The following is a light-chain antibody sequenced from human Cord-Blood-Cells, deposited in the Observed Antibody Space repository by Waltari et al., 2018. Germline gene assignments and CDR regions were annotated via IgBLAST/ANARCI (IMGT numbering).Light chain of an antibody. Sequence: QSALTQPRSVSGSPGQSVTISRTGTSSDVGGYNYVSWYQQHPGKAPKLMIYDVSKRPSGGPGRFSGSKSGNTASLTISGLQAEHEADYYCCSYAGSYTFVVFGGGTKLTVL. CDR1: SSDVGGYNY. V-gene: IGLV2-11*01. J-gene: IGLJ2*01. CDR2: DVS. CDR3: CSYAGSYTFVV.